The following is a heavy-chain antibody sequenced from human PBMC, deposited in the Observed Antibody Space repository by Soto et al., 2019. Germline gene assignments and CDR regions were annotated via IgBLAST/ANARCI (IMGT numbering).Heavy chain of an antibody. CDR2: ISGSGGRT. J-gene: IGHJ4*02. Sequence: GGSLRLSCAASGLTLSSNAMSWVRQAPGKGLEWASAISGSGGRTYYADSVKGRFTISRDNSKNTVYLRMNGLKADDSAVYYCAKDQTDVTLFDYWGQGTLVTVSS. V-gene: IGHV3-23*01. D-gene: IGHD2-21*02. CDR1: GLTLSSNA. CDR3: AKDQTDVTLFDY.